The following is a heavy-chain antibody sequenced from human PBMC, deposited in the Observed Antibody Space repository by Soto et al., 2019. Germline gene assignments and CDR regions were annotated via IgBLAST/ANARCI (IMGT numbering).Heavy chain of an antibody. V-gene: IGHV3-30-3*01. D-gene: IGHD3-3*01. Sequence: PGESLKISCAASGFTFARSVMHWVRQAPGKGLEWVAVISYDGDNKYYADSVKGRFTISRDNSENTLYLQMNSLRVEDTAVYYCARDRWPNEFWIGYPTGWFDPWGQGTLVTVSS. CDR2: ISYDGDNK. J-gene: IGHJ5*02. CDR3: ARDRWPNEFWIGYPTGWFDP. CDR1: GFTFARSV.